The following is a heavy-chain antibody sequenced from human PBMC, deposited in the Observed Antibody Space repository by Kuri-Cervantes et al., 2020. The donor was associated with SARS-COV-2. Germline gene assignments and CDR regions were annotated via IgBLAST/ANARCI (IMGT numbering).Heavy chain of an antibody. J-gene: IGHJ6*04. D-gene: IGHD2-2*01. Sequence: SGPTLVKPTQTLTLTCTFSGFSLSTSGVGVGWIRQPPGKALEWLALIYWDDDKRYSPSLKSRLTISKDTSKSQVVLTMTNMDPVDTATYYCARIGCSSTSCYLGVWGKGTTVTVSS. V-gene: IGHV2-5*02. CDR2: IYWDDDK. CDR1: GFSLSTSGVG. CDR3: ARIGCSSTSCYLGV.